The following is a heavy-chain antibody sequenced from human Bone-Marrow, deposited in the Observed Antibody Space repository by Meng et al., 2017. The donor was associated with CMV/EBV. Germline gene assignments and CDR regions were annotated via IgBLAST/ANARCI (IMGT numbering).Heavy chain of an antibody. V-gene: IGHV3-48*04. CDR2: ISSSSSTI. Sequence: GESLKISCAASGFTFSSYSMNWVRQAPGKGLEWVSYISSSSSTIYYADSAKGRFTISRDNAKNSLYLQMNSLRAEDTAVYYCAKAGSTLRGYYYYGMDVWDQGTTVTVSS. J-gene: IGHJ6*02. CDR1: GFTFSSYS. CDR3: AKAGSTLRGYYYYGMDV. D-gene: IGHD1-26*01.